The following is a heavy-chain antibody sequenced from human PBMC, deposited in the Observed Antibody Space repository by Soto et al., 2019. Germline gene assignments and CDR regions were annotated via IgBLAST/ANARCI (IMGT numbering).Heavy chain of an antibody. V-gene: IGHV4-31*03. CDR1: GGSISSGGYY. J-gene: IGHJ4*02. Sequence: PSETLSLTCTVSGGSISSGGYYWSWIRQHPGKGMEWIGYIYYSGSTYYNPSLKSRVTISVDTSKNQFSLKLSSVTSADTAVYYCARGQDSGSYPFDYWGQGTLVTVSS. D-gene: IGHD1-26*01. CDR3: ARGQDSGSYPFDY. CDR2: IYYSGST.